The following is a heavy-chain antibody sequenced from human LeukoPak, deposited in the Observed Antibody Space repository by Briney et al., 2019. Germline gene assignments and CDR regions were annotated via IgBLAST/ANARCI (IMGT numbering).Heavy chain of an antibody. CDR3: ARVSGYDILTVFDY. J-gene: IGHJ4*02. CDR1: GFTFSSYS. Sequence: GGSLSLSCAASGFTFSSYSMNWVRKAQGKGREWVSYISSSSSTIYYADSVKGRFTISRDNAKTSLYLQMNSLRAEDTAVYYCARVSGYDILTVFDYWGQGTLVTVSS. CDR2: ISSSSSTI. D-gene: IGHD3-9*01. V-gene: IGHV3-48*04.